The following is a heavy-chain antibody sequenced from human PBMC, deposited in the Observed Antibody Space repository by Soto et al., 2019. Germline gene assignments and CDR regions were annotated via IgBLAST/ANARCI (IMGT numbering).Heavy chain of an antibody. CDR2: IRPDGTET. CDR1: GFTFTDFY. CDR3: AGWGGHDYNY. J-gene: IGHJ4*02. Sequence: VQSGGGLVQPGGSLRLSCVGSGFTFTDFYMNWVRQAPGKGLEWVANIRPDGTETNYVESVKGRFTTSRDNAKNSLFLQMNSLRADDTAVYYCAGWGGHDYNYWGQGILVTVSS. V-gene: IGHV3-7*03. D-gene: IGHD4-4*01.